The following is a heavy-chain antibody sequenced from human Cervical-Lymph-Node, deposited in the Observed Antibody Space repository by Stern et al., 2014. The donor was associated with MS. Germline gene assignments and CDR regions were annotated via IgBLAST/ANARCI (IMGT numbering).Heavy chain of an antibody. Sequence: VQLVESGPGLLRPSETLSLTCNVSGASITSYYWSWIRQPPGKGLEWIGYIYYSGTTNYNASLKGRVAISIDTSKTQFSLRLSSVTAADTAVYYCARATDLWGQGTLVTVSS. V-gene: IGHV4-59*01. CDR3: ARATDL. CDR1: GASITSYY. J-gene: IGHJ5*02. CDR2: IYYSGTT.